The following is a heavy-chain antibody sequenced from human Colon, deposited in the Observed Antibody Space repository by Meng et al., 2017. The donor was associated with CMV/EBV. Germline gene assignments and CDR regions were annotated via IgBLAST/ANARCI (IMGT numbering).Heavy chain of an antibody. D-gene: IGHD5-24*01. V-gene: IGHV4-34*01. Sequence: QLQLQQWGAGLLKPSETLSLTSSGNCAFSDYCWGLIGKAQGKGREWIGDINHIDSTSYNPSLKSRVTISVDMTKNQFSLKLSSVTAADTAVYYCAHGSSIATSYWGQGTLVTVSS. CDR1: CAFSDYC. J-gene: IGHJ4*02. CDR2: INHIDST. CDR3: AHGSSIATSY.